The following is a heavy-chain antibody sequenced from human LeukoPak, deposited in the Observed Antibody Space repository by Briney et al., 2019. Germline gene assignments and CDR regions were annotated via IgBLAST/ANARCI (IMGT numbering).Heavy chain of an antibody. CDR3: AKDRDGDYGWYFDL. J-gene: IGHJ2*01. D-gene: IGHD4-17*01. CDR1: GFAFSIYS. CDR2: ITSSSNYI. Sequence: GSLRLSCAASGFAFSIYSMNWVRQAPGKGLEWLSSITSSSNYIYYADSVKGRFTISRDNSKNTLYLQVNSLRAEDTAVYYCAKDRDGDYGWYFDLWGRGTLVTVSS. V-gene: IGHV3-21*04.